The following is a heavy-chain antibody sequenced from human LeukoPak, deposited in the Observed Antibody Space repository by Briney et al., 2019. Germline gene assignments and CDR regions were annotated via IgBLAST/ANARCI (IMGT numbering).Heavy chain of an antibody. J-gene: IGHJ4*02. Sequence: SETLSLTCTVSGGSISSSSYYWGWIRQPPGKGLEWIGSIYYSESTYYNPSLKSRVTISVDTSKNQFSLKLSSVTAADTAVYYCARRYCTGGSCGLLDYWGQGTLVTVSS. D-gene: IGHD2-15*01. V-gene: IGHV4-39*07. CDR3: ARRYCTGGSCGLLDY. CDR1: GGSISSSSYY. CDR2: IYYSEST.